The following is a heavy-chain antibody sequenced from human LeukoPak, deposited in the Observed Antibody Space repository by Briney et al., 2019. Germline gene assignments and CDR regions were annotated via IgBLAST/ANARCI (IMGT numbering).Heavy chain of an antibody. V-gene: IGHV4-34*01. CDR3: AREGRYSYGSAFDY. Sequence: SETLSLTCAVYGGSFSSYYWTWIRQPPGKGLDWIGEVNYSGGTKYNPSLKSRVTISVDTSKNQFSLKLSPVPAADTAVYYCAREGRYSYGSAFDYWGQGTLVTVSS. CDR1: GGSFSSYY. D-gene: IGHD5-18*01. CDR2: VNYSGGT. J-gene: IGHJ4*02.